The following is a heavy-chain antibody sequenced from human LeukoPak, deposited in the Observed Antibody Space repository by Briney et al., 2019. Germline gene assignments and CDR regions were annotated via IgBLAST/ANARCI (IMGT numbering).Heavy chain of an antibody. CDR3: AKDYRRFGDLYGMDV. J-gene: IGHJ6*02. V-gene: IGHV3-30*18. CDR2: ISYDGSNK. D-gene: IGHD3-10*01. CDR1: GFTFSSYG. Sequence: PGGSLRLSCAASGFTFSSYGMHWVRQAPGQGLEWVAVISYDGSNKYYADSVKGRFTISRDNSKNTLYLQMNSLRAEDTAVYYCAKDYRRFGDLYGMDVWGQGTTVTVSS.